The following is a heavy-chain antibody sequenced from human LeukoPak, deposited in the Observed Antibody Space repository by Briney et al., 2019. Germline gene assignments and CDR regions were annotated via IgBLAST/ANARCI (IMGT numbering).Heavy chain of an antibody. V-gene: IGHV4-59*01. CDR1: GGSISIYY. CDR2: IYDSGST. Sequence: SETLSLTCTVSGGSISIYYWSWIRQPPGKGLEWIGYIYDSGSTNCNPSLKSRVTISVDTSKNQFSLKLSSVTAADTAVYYCASPTTAEAFDIWGQGTMVTVSS. CDR3: ASPTTAEAFDI. J-gene: IGHJ3*02. D-gene: IGHD1-26*01.